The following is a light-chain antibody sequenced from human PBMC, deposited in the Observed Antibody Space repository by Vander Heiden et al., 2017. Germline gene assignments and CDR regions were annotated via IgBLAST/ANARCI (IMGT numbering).Light chain of an antibody. V-gene: IGKV1-9*01. CDR2: DAS. CDR3: QQTRSYPFT. J-gene: IGKJ3*01. Sequence: DIQLTQSPSFLSASVGDRVTITCRASQGINSYLAWHQQKPGEAPKLLIYDASTLQSDVPSRFSGRDLGQNSRSQSAACSLKKFASYYCQQTRSYPFTFGPGTKVDIK. CDR1: QGINSY.